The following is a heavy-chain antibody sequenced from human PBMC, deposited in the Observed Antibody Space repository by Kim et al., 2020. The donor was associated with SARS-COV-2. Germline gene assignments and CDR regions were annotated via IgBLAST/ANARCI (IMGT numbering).Heavy chain of an antibody. J-gene: IGHJ4*02. D-gene: IGHD6-6*01. CDR3: ARDHSSSSGDFDY. V-gene: IGHV1-3*01. Sequence: KYSRESQGRVTITRDISAGQTYLELSSLTSEDTAVYYGARDHSSSSGDFDYWGQGTLVTVSS.